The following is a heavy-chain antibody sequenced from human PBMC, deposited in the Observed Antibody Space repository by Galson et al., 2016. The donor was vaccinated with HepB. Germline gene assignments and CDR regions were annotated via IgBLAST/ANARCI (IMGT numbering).Heavy chain of an antibody. Sequence: CAISGDSFSSNSATWNWIRQSPSRGLEWLGRTYYRSKWYNDYALSVKSRITINPDTSKNQFSLQLNSVTPEDTAVYYCARVRSGYSGYANPYYYGMDVWGQGTTVTVSS. J-gene: IGHJ6*02. CDR1: GDSFSSNSAT. CDR3: ARVRSGYSGYANPYYYGMDV. CDR2: TYYRSKWYN. V-gene: IGHV6-1*01. D-gene: IGHD5-12*01.